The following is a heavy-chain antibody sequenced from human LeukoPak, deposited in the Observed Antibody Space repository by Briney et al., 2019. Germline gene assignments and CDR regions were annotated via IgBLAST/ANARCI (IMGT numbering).Heavy chain of an antibody. D-gene: IGHD6-13*01. Sequence: GGSLRLSCAASGFTFSSYGMSWVRQAPGKGLEWVSAISGSGGSTYYADSVKGRFTISRDTSKNTLYLQMNSLRAEDTAVYYCTRRAAALGALDYWGQGTLVTVSS. J-gene: IGHJ4*02. CDR2: ISGSGGST. CDR3: TRRAAALGALDY. CDR1: GFTFSSYG. V-gene: IGHV3-23*01.